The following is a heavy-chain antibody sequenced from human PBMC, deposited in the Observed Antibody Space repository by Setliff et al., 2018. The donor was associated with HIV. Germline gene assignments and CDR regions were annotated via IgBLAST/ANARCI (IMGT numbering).Heavy chain of an antibody. J-gene: IGHJ6*03. CDR2: IKSKSDGGTS. CDR1: GFTFSNDW. CDR3: TRDLYYYDSSGSNYYYYYMDV. Sequence: GGSLRLSCAASGFTFSNDWMNWVRQAPGKGLEWVGLIKSKSDGGTSYYAAPVKGRFTISSDDSKTTLYLQMSSMKTEDKAVYYCTRDLYYYDSSGSNYYYYYMDVWGKGTTVTVSS. V-gene: IGHV3-15*07. D-gene: IGHD3-22*01.